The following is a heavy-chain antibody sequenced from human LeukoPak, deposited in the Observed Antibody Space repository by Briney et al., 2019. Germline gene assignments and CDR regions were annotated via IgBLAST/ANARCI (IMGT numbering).Heavy chain of an antibody. CDR1: GGSFSGYY. CDR3: ARDSGIVVVPAASLGTYFDY. D-gene: IGHD2-2*01. CDR2: INHSGST. Sequence: SETLSLTCAVYGGSFSGYYWSWIRQPPGKGLEWIGEINHSGSTNYNPSLKSRVTISVDTSKNQFSLKLSSVTAADTAVYYRARDSGIVVVPAASLGTYFDYWGQGTLVTVSS. J-gene: IGHJ4*02. V-gene: IGHV4-34*01.